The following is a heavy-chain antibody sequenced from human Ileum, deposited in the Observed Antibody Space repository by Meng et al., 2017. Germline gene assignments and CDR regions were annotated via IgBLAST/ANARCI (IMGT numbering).Heavy chain of an antibody. CDR1: GYTFTTYG. Sequence: QVQLXXYGAEGXKAGAPVKGSCKASGYTFTTYGISWVRQATGQGIEWXGWMNXXKGXXXYAQXXXGRVXXXRDXSXXXAYXEXXXLRXXXTAXXXXAREGAYNGGDYWGQGTLVTVSS. V-gene: IGHV1-18*02. CDR2: MNXXKGXX. J-gene: IGHJ4*02. CDR3: AREGAYNGGDY. D-gene: IGHD1-1*01.